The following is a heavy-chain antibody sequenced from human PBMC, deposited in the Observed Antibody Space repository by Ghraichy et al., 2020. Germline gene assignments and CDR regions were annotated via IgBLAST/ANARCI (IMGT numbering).Heavy chain of an antibody. Sequence: SETLSLTCAVYGGSFSGYYWSWIRQPPGKGLEWIGEINHSGSTNYNPSLKSRVTISVDTSKNQFSLKLSSVTAADTAVYYCARTLTRTFAFDIWGQGTMVTVSS. V-gene: IGHV4-34*01. D-gene: IGHD3-10*01. J-gene: IGHJ3*02. CDR2: INHSGST. CDR1: GGSFSGYY. CDR3: ARTLTRTFAFDI.